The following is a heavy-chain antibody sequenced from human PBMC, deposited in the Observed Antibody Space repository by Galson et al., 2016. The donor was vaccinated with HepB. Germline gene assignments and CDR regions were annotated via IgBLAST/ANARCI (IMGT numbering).Heavy chain of an antibody. V-gene: IGHV3-33*01. Sequence: SLRLSCAASGFTFSYYGMHWVRQAPGKGLDWVAAVNYDGTKKGYADSVKGRFAISRDNYEDTLYLQMNSLRAEDTAVYYCARVRKDYYYYYGMDVWGKGTTVTVSS. CDR1: GFTFSYYG. CDR2: VNYDGTKK. CDR3: ARVRKDYYYYYGMDV. J-gene: IGHJ6*04.